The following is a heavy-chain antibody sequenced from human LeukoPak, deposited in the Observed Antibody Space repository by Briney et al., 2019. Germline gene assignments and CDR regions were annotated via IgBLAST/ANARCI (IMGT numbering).Heavy chain of an antibody. CDR1: GGSFSGYY. Sequence: KPSETLSLTCAVYGGSFSGYYWSWIRQPPGKGLEWIGEINHSGSTNYNPSLKSRVTISVDTSKNQFSLKLSSVTAADTAVYYCARRRRRVLTPSGFDYWGQGTLVTVSS. CDR2: INHSGST. CDR3: ARRRRRVLTPSGFDY. V-gene: IGHV4-34*01. J-gene: IGHJ4*02. D-gene: IGHD2-8*02.